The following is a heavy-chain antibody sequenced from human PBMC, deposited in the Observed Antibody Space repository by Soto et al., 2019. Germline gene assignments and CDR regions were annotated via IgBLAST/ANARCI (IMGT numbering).Heavy chain of an antibody. D-gene: IGHD3-22*01. Sequence: QVQLVQSGAEVKRPGSSVKVSCKASGGIFSNYAFSWVRQAPGQGLEWVGGIIPIFGTANYAQKLQGRVTITADESTRTVYMELSSLRSEETALYYCAREIAVTGNDAFDTWGQGTMVTVSS. V-gene: IGHV1-69*01. CDR3: AREIAVTGNDAFDT. J-gene: IGHJ3*02. CDR1: GGIFSNYA. CDR2: IIPIFGTA.